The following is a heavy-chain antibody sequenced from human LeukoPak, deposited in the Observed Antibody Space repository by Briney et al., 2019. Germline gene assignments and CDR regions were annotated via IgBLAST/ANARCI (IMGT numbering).Heavy chain of an antibody. CDR1: GFTVSSNY. Sequence: GGSLRLSCAASGFTVSSNYMSWVRQAPGKGLEWVSVIYGGGSTYFADSVKGRITIFRDNSKNMLYLQMNSLRAEDTAMYYCARGAHSSNWPGIDYWGQGTLVTVSS. J-gene: IGHJ4*02. CDR2: IYGGGST. V-gene: IGHV3-53*01. CDR3: ARGAHSSNWPGIDY. D-gene: IGHD1-1*01.